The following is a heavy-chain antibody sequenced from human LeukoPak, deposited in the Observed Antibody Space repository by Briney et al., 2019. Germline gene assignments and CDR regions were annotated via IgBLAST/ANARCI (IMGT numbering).Heavy chain of an antibody. CDR2: INPNSGGT. V-gene: IGHV1-2*02. D-gene: IGHD3-22*01. Sequence: ASVKVSCKASGYTFTGYYMHWVRQAPGQGLEWMGWINPNSGGTNYAQKFQGRVTMTTDTSTSTAYMELRSLRSDDTAVYYCAGNLYYYDSSGTGAYYFDYWGQGTLVTVSS. J-gene: IGHJ4*02. CDR3: AGNLYYYDSSGTGAYYFDY. CDR1: GYTFTGYY.